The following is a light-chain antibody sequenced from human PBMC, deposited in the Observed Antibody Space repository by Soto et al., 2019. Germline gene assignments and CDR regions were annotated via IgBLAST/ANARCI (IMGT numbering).Light chain of an antibody. CDR2: LGS. J-gene: IGKJ2*01. V-gene: IGKV2-28*01. CDR3: MQALQTPYT. CDR1: QSLLHSDGYNY. Sequence: DIVMTQSPLSLPVTPGEPASISCRSSQSLLHSDGYNYLDWYVQKPGQSPQLLIYLGSSRASGVPDRCSGSGSGTDFTLKINRVEAEDVGVYYCMQALQTPYTFGQGTKLEIK.